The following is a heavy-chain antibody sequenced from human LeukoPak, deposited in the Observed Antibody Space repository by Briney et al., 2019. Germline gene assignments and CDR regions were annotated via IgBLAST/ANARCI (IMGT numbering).Heavy chain of an antibody. CDR1: GFTFSSYG. CDR3: AKPLIIAATGEFDY. J-gene: IGHJ4*02. D-gene: IGHD6-13*01. Sequence: GGSLRLSCAASGFTFSSYGMHWVRQAPGKGLEWVAFIRYDGSNKYYADSVKGRFTISRDISKNTVYLQMNSLRAEATAVYYCAKPLIIAATGEFDYWGQGTLVTVSS. CDR2: IRYDGSNK. V-gene: IGHV3-30*02.